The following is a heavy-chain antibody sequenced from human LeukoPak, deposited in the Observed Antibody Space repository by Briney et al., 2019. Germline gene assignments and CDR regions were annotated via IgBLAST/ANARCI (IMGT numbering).Heavy chain of an antibody. CDR2: INPHSGDT. CDR1: GYTFNGYY. Sequence: GASVKVSCKASGYTFNGYYMHWVRRAPGQGLEWLGWINPHSGDTNYAQKSQGRVTMTRDTSISTAYMELSRLRSDDTAVYYCARGKGYYESSGYYPFDYWGQGTLVTVSS. J-gene: IGHJ4*02. D-gene: IGHD3-22*01. V-gene: IGHV1-2*02. CDR3: ARGKGYYESSGYYPFDY.